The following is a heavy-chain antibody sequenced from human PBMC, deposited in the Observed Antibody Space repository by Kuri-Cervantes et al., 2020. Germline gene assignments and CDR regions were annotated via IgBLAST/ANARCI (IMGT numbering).Heavy chain of an antibody. CDR3: ARRTTVTSNWYFDL. V-gene: IGHV2-26*01. D-gene: IGHD4-17*01. CDR2: IFSDDEK. CDR1: GFSLSNARVG. Sequence: SGPTLVKPTQTLTLTCTVSGFSLSNARVGVSWIRQPPGKALEWLAHIFSDDEKSYSTSLKSRLTISKDTSKSQVVLTMTNMDPVDTATYYCARRTTVTSNWYFDLWGRGTLVTVSS. J-gene: IGHJ2*01.